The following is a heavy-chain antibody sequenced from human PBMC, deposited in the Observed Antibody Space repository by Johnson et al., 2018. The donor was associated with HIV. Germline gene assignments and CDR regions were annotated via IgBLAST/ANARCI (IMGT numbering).Heavy chain of an antibody. V-gene: IGHV3-30*02. J-gene: IGHJ3*02. Sequence: QLVESGGGVVQPGGSLRLSCAASGFTFSSYGMHWVRQAPGKGLEWVAFIRYDGSNNYYADSVQGRFTISRDNSKNTLYLQMNSLRAEDTAVYYCAKAFPYCTGGSCYPHRSPHDAFDIWGQGTMVTVSS. CDR1: GFTFSSYG. CDR3: AKAFPYCTGGSCYPHRSPHDAFDI. D-gene: IGHD2-15*01. CDR2: IRYDGSNN.